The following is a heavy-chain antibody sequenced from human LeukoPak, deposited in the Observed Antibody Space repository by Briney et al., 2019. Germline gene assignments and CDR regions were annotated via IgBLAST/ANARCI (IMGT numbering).Heavy chain of an antibody. CDR3: ARDVSPPYGGNSFSFDN. J-gene: IGHJ4*02. D-gene: IGHD4-23*01. Sequence: SETLSLTCAVSGGSISSSNWWSWVRQPPGKGLEWIGEIYHSGSTNYNPSLKSRVTISVDKSKNQFSLKLSSVTAADTAVYYCARDVSPPYGGNSFSFDNWGQGTLVTVSS. V-gene: IGHV4-4*02. CDR1: GGSISSSNW. CDR2: IYHSGST.